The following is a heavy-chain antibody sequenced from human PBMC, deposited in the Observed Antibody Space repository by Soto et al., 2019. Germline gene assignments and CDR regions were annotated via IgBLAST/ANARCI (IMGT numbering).Heavy chain of an antibody. V-gene: IGHV3-30*18. Sequence: QVQLVESGGGVVQPGTSLRLSCAASGFSFSSHGMHWVRQAPGKGLEWVAVMSYDGTNKYYADSVKGRFTISRDIYRNTLYLQMTSLKPEDTAVYYCVKDNQLRAIAVAVYGMDVWGQGTTVTVSS. CDR1: GFSFSSHG. CDR3: VKDNQLRAIAVAVYGMDV. J-gene: IGHJ6*02. CDR2: MSYDGTNK. D-gene: IGHD6-19*01.